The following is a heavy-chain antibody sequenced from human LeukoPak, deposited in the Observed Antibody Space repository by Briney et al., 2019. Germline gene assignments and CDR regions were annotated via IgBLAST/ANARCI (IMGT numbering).Heavy chain of an antibody. CDR1: GYTFTTYW. V-gene: IGHV5-51*01. D-gene: IGHD5-18*01. Sequence: GESLKISCEGSGYTFTTYWIGWVRQMPGKGLEWMGIIYPGDSDTRYNPSFQGQVTISADKSITTAYLQWSSLQASDTGMYYCARQVGLGYSYAPGYGFDIWGQGTVVTVSS. J-gene: IGHJ3*02. CDR3: ARQVGLGYSYAPGYGFDI. CDR2: IYPGDSDT.